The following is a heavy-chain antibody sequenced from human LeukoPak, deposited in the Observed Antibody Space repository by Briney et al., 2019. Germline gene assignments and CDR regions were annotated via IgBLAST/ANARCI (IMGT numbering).Heavy chain of an antibody. Sequence: PAGGSLRLSCAASGFTVSSNYMSWVRQAPGKGLEWVSIIYSGGRTYYADSVNGRFAISRDNSKNTLYLQMNSLRAEDTAVYYCARDLWGVGFDIWGQGTMGTVSS. CDR3: ARDLWGVGFDI. CDR1: GFTVSSNY. J-gene: IGHJ3*02. D-gene: IGHD1-26*01. V-gene: IGHV3-66*01. CDR2: IYSGGRT.